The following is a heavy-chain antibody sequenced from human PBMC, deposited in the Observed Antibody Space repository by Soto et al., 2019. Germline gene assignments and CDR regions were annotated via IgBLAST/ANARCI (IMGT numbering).Heavy chain of an antibody. CDR3: AKDLLANNGVWEPFDM. D-gene: IGHD2-8*01. J-gene: IGHJ3*02. CDR2: LVGSGADK. CDR1: GFNFPAYA. V-gene: IGHV3-23*01. Sequence: EVQLLESGGGLVQPGGSLRLSCAASGFNFPAYAMNWVRQAPGKGLQWVSGLVGSGADKNYADSVRGRFTVSRDNSRNTLYLQLTGLRDEDTAVYYCAKDLLANNGVWEPFDMWGRGTQVTVSS.